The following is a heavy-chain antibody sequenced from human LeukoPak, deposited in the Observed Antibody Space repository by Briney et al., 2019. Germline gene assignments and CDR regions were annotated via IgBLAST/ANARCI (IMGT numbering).Heavy chain of an antibody. CDR2: ISYDGSNK. CDR3: ARDRMAYGSGRNDY. D-gene: IGHD3-10*01. Sequence: GGSLRLSCAASGFTFSSYAMHWVRQAPGKGLEWVAVISYDGSNKYYADSVKGRFTISRDNPKNTLYLQMNSLRAEDTAVYYCARDRMAYGSGRNDYWGQGTLVTVSS. J-gene: IGHJ4*02. CDR1: GFTFSSYA. V-gene: IGHV3-30-3*01.